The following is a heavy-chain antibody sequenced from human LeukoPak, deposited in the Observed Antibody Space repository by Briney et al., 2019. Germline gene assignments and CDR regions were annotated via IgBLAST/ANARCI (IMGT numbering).Heavy chain of an antibody. V-gene: IGHV3-21*01. CDR3: ARGHYDVLAASYKWTPDY. J-gene: IGHJ4*02. Sequence: PGGSLRLSCAASGFTFNTFNMNWVRQAPGKGLEWVSSITSGGDYIYYADSVKGRFTTSRDNAKTSLSLQLNRLRVEDTAVYYCARGHYDVLAASYKWTPDYWGQGTLVTVSS. CDR1: GFTFNTFN. D-gene: IGHD3-9*01. CDR2: ITSGGDYI.